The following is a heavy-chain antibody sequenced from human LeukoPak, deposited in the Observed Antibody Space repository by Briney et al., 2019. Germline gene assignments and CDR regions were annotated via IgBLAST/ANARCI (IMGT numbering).Heavy chain of an antibody. J-gene: IGHJ6*03. Sequence: SETLSLTCTVSGGSISSYYWSWIRQPPGKGLEWIGNIYYSGSTYYNPSLKSRVTISVDTSKNQFSLKLSSVTAADTAVYYCARDSQYRTSGINYTDVWGKGTTVTVSS. V-gene: IGHV4-59*12. CDR2: IYYSGST. CDR1: GGSISSYY. D-gene: IGHD3-10*01. CDR3: ARDSQYRTSGINYTDV.